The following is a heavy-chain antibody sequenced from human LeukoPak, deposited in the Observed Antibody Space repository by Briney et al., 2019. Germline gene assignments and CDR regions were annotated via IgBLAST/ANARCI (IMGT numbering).Heavy chain of an antibody. CDR1: GFTFSSYA. Sequence: GGSLRLSCAASGFTFSSYAMSWVRQAPGKGLEWVSVIYSGGSTYYADSVKGRFTISRDNSKNTLYLQMNSLRAEDTAVYYCARGGYGDYDDAFDIWGQGTMVTVSS. CDR2: IYSGGST. J-gene: IGHJ3*02. CDR3: ARGGYGDYDDAFDI. V-gene: IGHV3-53*01. D-gene: IGHD4-17*01.